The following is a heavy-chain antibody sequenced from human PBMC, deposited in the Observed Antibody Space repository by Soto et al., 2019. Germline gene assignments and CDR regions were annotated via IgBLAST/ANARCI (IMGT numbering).Heavy chain of an antibody. CDR3: AKDMSLWFGAKQHDAFDI. CDR1: GFTFDDYA. J-gene: IGHJ3*02. V-gene: IGHV3-9*01. Sequence: GGSLRLSCAASGFTFDDYAMHWVRQAPGKGLEWVSGISWNSGSIGYADSVKGRFTISRDNAKNSLYLQMNSLRAEDTALYYCAKDMSLWFGAKQHDAFDIWGQGTMVTVSS. D-gene: IGHD3-10*01. CDR2: ISWNSGSI.